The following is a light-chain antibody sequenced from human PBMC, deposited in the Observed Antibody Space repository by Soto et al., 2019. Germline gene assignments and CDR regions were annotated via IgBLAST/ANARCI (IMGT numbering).Light chain of an antibody. J-gene: IGKJ4*01. Sequence: EIVLTQSPDTLSLSPGERATLSCRASESVSSSYLAWYQQKPGQAPRLLMFGASRASGIPDRFSGGGTGTDFTLTISGLEPEDFAVYYCQQYGTLPSTFGGVTKVEI. CDR2: GAS. CDR3: QQYGTLPST. CDR1: ESVSSSY. V-gene: IGKV3-20*01.